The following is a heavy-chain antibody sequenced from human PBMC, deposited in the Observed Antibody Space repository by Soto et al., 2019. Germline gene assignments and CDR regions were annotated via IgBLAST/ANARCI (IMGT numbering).Heavy chain of an antibody. D-gene: IGHD3-10*01. CDR2: IYHSGST. CDR3: ARLQFGEGFDY. J-gene: IGHJ4*02. V-gene: IGHV4-30-2*01. Sequence: SETLSLTCAVSVGSISSGGYSWSWIRQPPGKGLEWIGYIYHSGSTYYNPSLKSRVTISVDRSKNQFSLKLSSVTAADTAVYYCARLQFGEGFDYWGQGALVTVSS. CDR1: VGSISSGGYS.